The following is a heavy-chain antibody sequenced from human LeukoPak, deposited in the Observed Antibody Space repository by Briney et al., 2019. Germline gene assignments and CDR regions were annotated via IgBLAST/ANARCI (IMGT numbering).Heavy chain of an antibody. Sequence: GSLRLSCAASGFTFSSYAMSWVRQDPGKGLEWVSAISGSGGSTYYADSVKGRFTISRDNSKNTLYLQMNSLRAEDKAVYYCAKGETYYFDYWGQGTLVTVSS. CDR3: AKGETYYFDY. CDR2: ISGSGGST. J-gene: IGHJ4*02. CDR1: GFTFSSYA. V-gene: IGHV3-23*01.